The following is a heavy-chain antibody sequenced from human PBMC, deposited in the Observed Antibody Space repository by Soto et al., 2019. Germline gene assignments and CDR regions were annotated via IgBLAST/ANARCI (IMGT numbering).Heavy chain of an antibody. D-gene: IGHD3-16*01. Sequence: QVQLVQSGAEAKKPGASLRVSCKVSVFSLSNFYIHWVRQAPGQGLEWMGIINPSDGGTNYAQRFQARVTMTRDTPTSTVYMELSSLRAEDTAVYYCARGVGVTVGDLRYWFDPWGQGPLVTVSS. J-gene: IGHJ5*02. CDR3: ARGVGVTVGDLRYWFDP. CDR2: INPSDGGT. V-gene: IGHV1-46*01. CDR1: VFSLSNFY.